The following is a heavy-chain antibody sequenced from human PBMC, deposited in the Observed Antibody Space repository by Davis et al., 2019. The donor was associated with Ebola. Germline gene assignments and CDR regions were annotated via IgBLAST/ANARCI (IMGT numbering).Heavy chain of an antibody. D-gene: IGHD1-20*01. CDR2: IYTGDSET. V-gene: IGHV5-51*01. CDR1: GYSFAYYW. Sequence: GESLKISCKGSGYSFAYYWIGWVRQMPGKGLEWMGIIYTGDSETRYSPSFRGQVTISADRSLKTAFLQWSSLKASDTAMYYCATLRRTITGMDDGFDIWGQGTMVTVSS. J-gene: IGHJ3*02. CDR3: ATLRRTITGMDDGFDI.